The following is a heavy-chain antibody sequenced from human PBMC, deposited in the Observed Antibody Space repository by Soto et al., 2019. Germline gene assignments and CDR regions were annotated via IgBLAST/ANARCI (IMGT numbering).Heavy chain of an antibody. CDR3: ARESEDLTSNFDY. Sequence: PGGSRGLSWAASALTFTGYSISWVRQVPGKGLEWVSSISSTTNYIYYADSMKGRFTVSRDNAKNSVYLEMNSLSAEDTALYYCARESEDLTSNFDYWGQGTLVTVSS. J-gene: IGHJ4*02. CDR2: ISSTTNYI. V-gene: IGHV3-21*01. CDR1: ALTFTGYS.